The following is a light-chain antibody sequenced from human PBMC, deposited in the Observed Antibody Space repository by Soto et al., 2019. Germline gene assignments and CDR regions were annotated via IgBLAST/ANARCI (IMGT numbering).Light chain of an antibody. V-gene: IGKV3-20*01. Sequence: EIVLTQSPGTLSLSPGERATLSCRASQSVSNNYLAWYQQKPGQAPRLLIYGASNRATGIPARFSGSGSGTEFTLTISRLEPEDFSVYYCHQYGTAPLTFGPGTKVDIK. CDR1: QSVSNNY. J-gene: IGKJ3*01. CDR2: GAS. CDR3: HQYGTAPLT.